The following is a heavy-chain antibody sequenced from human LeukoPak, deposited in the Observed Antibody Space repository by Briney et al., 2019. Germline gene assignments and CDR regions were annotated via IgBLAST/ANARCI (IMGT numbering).Heavy chain of an antibody. V-gene: IGHV4-4*02. D-gene: IGHD6-19*01. CDR3: ARRYSSGWYTHYYYYYGMDV. J-gene: IGHJ6*02. CDR1: GGSISSSNW. Sequence: PSGTLSLTCAVSGGSISSSNWWSWVRQPPGKGLEWIGEINHSGSTNYNPSLKSRVTISVDTSKNQFSLKLSSVTAADTAVYYCARRYSSGWYTHYYYYYGMDVWGQGTTVTVSS. CDR2: INHSGST.